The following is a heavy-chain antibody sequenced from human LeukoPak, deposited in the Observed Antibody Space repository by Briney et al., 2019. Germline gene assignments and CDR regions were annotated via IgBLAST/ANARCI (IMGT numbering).Heavy chain of an antibody. CDR1: GFTFNDAW. CDR3: ATDLTPLKYSSGWYGAFDF. CDR2: IKRKSDGGTA. D-gene: IGHD6-19*01. J-gene: IGHJ3*01. Sequence: GGSLRLSCAASGFTFNDAWMTWVRQVPGQGLEWVGHIKRKSDGGTADYAAPVKGRFTISRDDSKNTLYLGMNSLKTEDTAVYYCATDLTPLKYSSGWYGAFDFWGQGTMVTVSS. V-gene: IGHV3-15*01.